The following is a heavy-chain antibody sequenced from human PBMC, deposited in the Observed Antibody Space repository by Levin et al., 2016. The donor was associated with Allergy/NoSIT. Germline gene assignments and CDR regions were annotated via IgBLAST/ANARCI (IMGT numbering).Heavy chain of an antibody. D-gene: IGHD3-16*01. CDR3: AKWGKDEGV. J-gene: IGHJ6*02. Sequence: WIRQPPGKGLEWVSAISGSGGSTYYADSVKGRFTISRDNSKNTLYLQMNSLRAEDTAVYYCAKWGKDEGVWGQGTTVTVSS. CDR2: ISGSGGST. V-gene: IGHV3-23*01.